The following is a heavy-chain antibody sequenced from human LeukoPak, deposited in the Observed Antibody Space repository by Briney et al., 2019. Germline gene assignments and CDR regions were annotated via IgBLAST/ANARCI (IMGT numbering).Heavy chain of an antibody. J-gene: IGHJ4*02. CDR2: INPSGGST. Sequence: ASVKVSCKASGYTFTSYYMHWVRQAPGQGLEWMGIINPSGGSTSYAQKFQGRVTITADESTSTAYMELSSLRSEDTAVYYCARDALVYDSSGYYYVRLGYWGQGTLVTASS. CDR3: ARDALVYDSSGYYYVRLGY. CDR1: GYTFTSYY. D-gene: IGHD3-22*01. V-gene: IGHV1-46*01.